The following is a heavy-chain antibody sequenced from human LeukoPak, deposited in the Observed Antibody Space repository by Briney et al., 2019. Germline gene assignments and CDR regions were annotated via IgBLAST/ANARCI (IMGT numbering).Heavy chain of an antibody. CDR2: IRYDGSNK. J-gene: IGHJ4*02. V-gene: IGHV3-30*02. Sequence: GGSLRLSCAASGFTFSSYGMHWVRQAPGKGLEWVAFIRYDGSNKYYADSVKGRFTISRDNSKNTLYLQMNGLRAEDTAVYYCAKDARVTMVRGVSYYFDYWGQGTLVTVSS. D-gene: IGHD3-10*01. CDR3: AKDARVTMVRGVSYYFDY. CDR1: GFTFSSYG.